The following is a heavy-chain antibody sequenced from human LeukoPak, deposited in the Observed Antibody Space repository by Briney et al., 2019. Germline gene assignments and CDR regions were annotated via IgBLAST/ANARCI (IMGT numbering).Heavy chain of an antibody. CDR1: GASSSISDYY. CDR3: APGSTGGSRGSWFDP. V-gene: IGHV4-39*01. D-gene: IGHD1-26*01. J-gene: IGHJ5*02. CDR2: IYYRVNN. Sequence: SDTLSLTCTITGASSSISDYYYTLFRQPPGKGHEWIGSIYYRVNNYYKPSDRGRVTISVDTSKNQFSLKLSSVTAADTAIYYCAPGSTGGSRGSWFDPWGQGTLVTVSS.